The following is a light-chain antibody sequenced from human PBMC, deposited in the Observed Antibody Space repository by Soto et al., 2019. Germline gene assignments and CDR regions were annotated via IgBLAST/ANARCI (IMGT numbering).Light chain of an antibody. J-gene: IGLJ3*02. Sequence: QSALTQPASVFGSPGQSITISCTGTSSDVGGYNYVSWYQKHPGKAPKLMISGVTNRPAGVSNRFSGSKSGNTASLTITGLQAEDEADYYCSSYTTSSTWVFGGGTQLTVL. V-gene: IGLV2-14*01. CDR3: SSYTTSSTWV. CDR2: GVT. CDR1: SSDVGGYNY.